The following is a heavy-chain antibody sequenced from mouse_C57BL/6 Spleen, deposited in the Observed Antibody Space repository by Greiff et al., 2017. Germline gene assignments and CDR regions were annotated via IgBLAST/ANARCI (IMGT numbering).Heavy chain of an antibody. CDR2: ISDGGSYT. CDR1: GFTFSSYA. Sequence: EVQLVESGGGLVKPGGSLKLSCAASGFTFSSYAMAWVRQTPEKRLEWVGTISDGGSYTYYPDNVKGRFTISRDNAKNSLYLQMSHLKSEDTAMYYCGRDRWVDYWGQGTTLTVSS. D-gene: IGHD2-3*01. CDR3: GRDRWVDY. V-gene: IGHV5-4*01. J-gene: IGHJ2*01.